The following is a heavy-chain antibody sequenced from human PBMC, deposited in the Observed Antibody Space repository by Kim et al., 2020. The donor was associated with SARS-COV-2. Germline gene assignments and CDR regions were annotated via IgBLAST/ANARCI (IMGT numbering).Heavy chain of an antibody. D-gene: IGHD3-10*01. J-gene: IGHJ4*02. CDR2: IKSKTDGGTT. V-gene: IGHV3-15*01. CDR3: TTDLSGKYYYGSGSYYR. CDR1: GFTFSNAW. Sequence: GGSLRLSCAASGFTFSNAWMSWVRQAPGKGLEWVGRIKSKTDGGTTDYAAPVKGRFTISRDDSKNTLYLQMNSLKTEDTAVYYCTTDLSGKYYYGSGSYYRWGQGTLVTVSS.